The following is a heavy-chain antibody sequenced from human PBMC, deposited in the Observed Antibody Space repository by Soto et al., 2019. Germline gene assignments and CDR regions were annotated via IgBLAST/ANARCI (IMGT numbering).Heavy chain of an antibody. Sequence: ASVKVSCKASGYTFTSYAMHWVRQAPGQRLEWMGWINAYNGNTNYAQKFQGRVTMTTDTSTSTAYMELRSLRSDDTAVYYCARDGWIDGWFDPWGQGTLVTVSS. CDR3: ARDGWIDGWFDP. J-gene: IGHJ5*02. D-gene: IGHD2-2*03. CDR2: INAYNGNT. V-gene: IGHV1-3*01. CDR1: GYTFTSYA.